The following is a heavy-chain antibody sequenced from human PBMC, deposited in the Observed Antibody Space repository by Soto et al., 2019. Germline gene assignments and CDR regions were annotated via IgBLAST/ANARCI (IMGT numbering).Heavy chain of an antibody. Sequence: QLQLQESGPGLVKPSETLSLTCTVSGGSFSSSSYYWGWILQPPGKGLEWIVRVYYSGSTYYNPSLQSRVTISVDTSKNQFSLNLKSVTAADTDVYYCARVPITIFGVVIWYFDLWGRGTLVTVS. D-gene: IGHD3-3*01. V-gene: IGHV4-39*02. CDR2: VYYSGST. J-gene: IGHJ2*01. CDR3: ARVPITIFGVVIWYFDL. CDR1: GGSFSSSSYY.